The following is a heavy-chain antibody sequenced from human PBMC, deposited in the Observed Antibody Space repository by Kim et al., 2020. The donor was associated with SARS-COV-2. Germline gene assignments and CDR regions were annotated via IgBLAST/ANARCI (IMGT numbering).Heavy chain of an antibody. Sequence: GGSLRLSCAASGFTFSSYGMHWVRQAPGKGLEWVVVISYDGSNKYYADSVKGRFTISRDNSKNTLYLQMNSLRAEDTAVYYCAKAFRDSGYDYIVDYWGQGTLVTVSS. D-gene: IGHD5-12*01. CDR1: GFTFSSYG. CDR3: AKAFRDSGYDYIVDY. J-gene: IGHJ4*02. CDR2: ISYDGSNK. V-gene: IGHV3-30*18.